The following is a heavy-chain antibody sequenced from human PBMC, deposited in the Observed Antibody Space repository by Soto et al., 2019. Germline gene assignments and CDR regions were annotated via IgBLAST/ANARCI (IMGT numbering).Heavy chain of an antibody. CDR1: EFTLSNYE. Sequence: EAQLVESGGGLVQPGGSLRLSCAAFEFTLSNYEMDWVRQAPGKGLEWVSHIGRRGSPIYYADSVKGRFTISRDNAKNSVVLQMNSLRPEYTAVYYCARVYDDYLIDAFDIWGQGTMVSVSS. D-gene: IGHD4-17*01. J-gene: IGHJ3*02. CDR2: IGRRGSPI. CDR3: ARVYDDYLIDAFDI. V-gene: IGHV3-48*03.